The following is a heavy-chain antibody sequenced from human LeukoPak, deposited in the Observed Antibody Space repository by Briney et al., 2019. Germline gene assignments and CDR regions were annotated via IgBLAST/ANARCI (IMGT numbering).Heavy chain of an antibody. Sequence: PSETLSLTCTVSGGSISSGGYYWSWIRQHPGKGLEWIGYIYYSGSTYYNPSLKSRVTISVDTSKNQFSLKLSSVTAADTAVYYCARDRSGSLLDVWGQGTTVTASS. J-gene: IGHJ6*02. CDR3: ARDRSGSLLDV. CDR1: GGSISSGGYY. CDR2: IYYSGST. V-gene: IGHV4-31*03.